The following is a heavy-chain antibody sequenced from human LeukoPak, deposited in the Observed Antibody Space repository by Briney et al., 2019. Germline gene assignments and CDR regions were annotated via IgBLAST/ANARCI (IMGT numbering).Heavy chain of an antibody. Sequence: PGGSLRLSCAASGFSVTTNYMTWVRQAPGKGLEWVSVIYADGGTYYADSVKGRFTTSRDSSRNTLYLQMNNLRVDDTAIYYCGRNLYRTGWKNYLDSWGQGTLVTDSS. D-gene: IGHD6-19*01. V-gene: IGHV3-53*01. CDR1: GFSVTTNY. J-gene: IGHJ4*02. CDR2: IYADGGT. CDR3: GRNLYRTGWKNYLDS.